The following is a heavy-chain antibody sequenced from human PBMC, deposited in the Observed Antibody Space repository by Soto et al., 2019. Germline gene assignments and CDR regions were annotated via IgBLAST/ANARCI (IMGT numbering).Heavy chain of an antibody. D-gene: IGHD3-10*01. Sequence: QVQLVQSGAAVKKPGASVQVSCKASGYTFTSYGISWVRQAPGQGSEWMGWISTYNGNTKYAQKLQGRVTMTTDTSTSTAYMELRSLRSDDTGVFYCAREMVRGVGSDYWGQGTLVTVSS. CDR1: GYTFTSYG. V-gene: IGHV1-18*01. CDR3: AREMVRGVGSDY. J-gene: IGHJ4*02. CDR2: ISTYNGNT.